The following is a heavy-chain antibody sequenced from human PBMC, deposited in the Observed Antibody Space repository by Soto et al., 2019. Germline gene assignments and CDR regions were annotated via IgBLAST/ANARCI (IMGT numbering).Heavy chain of an antibody. CDR3: AVGYCTNGVCSILYGMDV. CDR1: GYTFTSYG. J-gene: IGHJ6*02. V-gene: IGHV1-18*01. CDR2: ISAYNGNT. Sequence: QVQLVQSGAEVKKPGASVKVSCKASGYTFTSYGISWVRQAPGQGLEWMGWISAYNGNTNYAQKLQGRVTMTTDTSTRTAYMELRSLRSDDTAVYYCAVGYCTNGVCSILYGMDVWGQGTTVTVSS. D-gene: IGHD2-8*01.